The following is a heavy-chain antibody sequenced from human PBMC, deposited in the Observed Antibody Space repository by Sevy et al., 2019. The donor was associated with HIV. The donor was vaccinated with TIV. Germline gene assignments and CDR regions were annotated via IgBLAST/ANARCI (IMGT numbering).Heavy chain of an antibody. CDR1: GGSFSGYY. CDR3: ARGGEATAFGMDV. V-gene: IGHV4-34*01. D-gene: IGHD3-10*01. J-gene: IGHJ6*02. CDR2: INHSGST. Sequence: SETLSLTCAVYGGSFSGYYWSWIRQPPGKGLEWIGEINHSGSTNYNPSLKSRVTISVDTSKNQFSLKLSPVTAADTAVYYCARGGEATAFGMDVWGQGTTVTVSS.